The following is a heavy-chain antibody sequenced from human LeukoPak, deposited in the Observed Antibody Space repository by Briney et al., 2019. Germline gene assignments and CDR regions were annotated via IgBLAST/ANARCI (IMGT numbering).Heavy chain of an antibody. CDR2: INPNSGGT. Sequence: ASAKVSCKASGYTFVGYYLHWLRQAPGQGPEWMGWINPNSGGTNYSEKFQGRVTMTRDMSISTAYMELSRLRSDDTAVYYCARGSGYDFRAFDIWGQGTMVTVSS. CDR1: GYTFVGYY. V-gene: IGHV1-2*02. CDR3: ARGSGYDFRAFDI. D-gene: IGHD5-12*01. J-gene: IGHJ3*02.